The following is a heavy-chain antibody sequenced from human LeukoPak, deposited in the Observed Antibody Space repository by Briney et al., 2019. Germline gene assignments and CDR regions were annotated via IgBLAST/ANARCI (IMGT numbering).Heavy chain of an antibody. J-gene: IGHJ3*02. CDR2: INHRGST. D-gene: IGHD3-22*01. CDR3: ARAGIVVAYDAFDI. CDR1: GGSFSGYY. V-gene: IGHV4-34*01. Sequence: SETRSLTCAVYGGSFSGYYWSWIRQPPGKGLEWIGEINHRGSTNYNPSLKSRVTISVDTSKNQFSLKLSSVTAADTAVYYCARAGIVVAYDAFDIWGQGTMVTVSS.